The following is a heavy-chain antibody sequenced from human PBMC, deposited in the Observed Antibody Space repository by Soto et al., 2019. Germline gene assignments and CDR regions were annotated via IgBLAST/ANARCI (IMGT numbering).Heavy chain of an antibody. Sequence: GASVKVSCKASGYTFTSYAMHWVRQAPGQRLEWMGWINAGNGNTKYSQKFQGRVTITRDTSASTAYMELSSLRSEDTAVYYCARAKVVSKNLLPPSRSSYGMDVWGQGTTVTVSS. CDR3: ARAKVVSKNLLPPSRSSYGMDV. CDR1: GYTFTSYA. J-gene: IGHJ6*02. CDR2: INAGNGNT. D-gene: IGHD2-2*01. V-gene: IGHV1-3*01.